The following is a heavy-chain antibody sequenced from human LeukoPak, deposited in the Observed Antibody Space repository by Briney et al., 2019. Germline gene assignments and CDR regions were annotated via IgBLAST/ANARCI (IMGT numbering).Heavy chain of an antibody. CDR3: ARGASRSFDY. J-gene: IGHJ4*02. V-gene: IGHV1-8*03. CDR1: GYTFTSYA. Sequence: GASVKVSCKASGYTFTSYAMNWVRQAPGQGLEWMGWMNPNSGNTGYVRKFQGRVTLTRDTSISTAYMELSSLRSEDTAVYYCARGASRSFDYWGQGTLVTVSS. CDR2: MNPNSGNT.